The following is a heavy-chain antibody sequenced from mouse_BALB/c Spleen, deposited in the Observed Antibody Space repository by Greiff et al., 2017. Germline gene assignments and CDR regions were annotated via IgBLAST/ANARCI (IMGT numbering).Heavy chain of an antibody. V-gene: IGHV5-17*02. CDR1: GFTFSSFG. Sequence: EVQVVESGGGLVQPGGSRKLSCAASGFTFSSFGMHWVRQAPEKGLEWVAYISSGSCTIYYADTVKGRFTISRDNPKNTLFLQMTSLRSEDTAMYYCARFKGDRGFDYWGQGTTLTVSS. J-gene: IGHJ2*01. CDR2: ISSGSCTI. CDR3: ARFKGDRGFDY.